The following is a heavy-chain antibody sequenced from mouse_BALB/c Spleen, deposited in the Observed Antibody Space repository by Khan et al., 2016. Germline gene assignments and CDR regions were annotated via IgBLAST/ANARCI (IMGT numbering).Heavy chain of an antibody. CDR2: IHYSGST. CDR3: TTSSSGYWYYFDY. V-gene: IGHV3-1*02. D-gene: IGHD3-1*01. J-gene: IGHJ2*01. Sequence: EVKLLESGPDLVKPSQSVSLTCTVTGYSITSHYSWHWIRHFPGNKVQWMGYIHYSGSTIYNPSLKSRISITRDTSKNQFFLQLNSVTTEDTATYYCTTSSSGYWYYFDYWGQGTTLTVSS. CDR1: GYSITSHYS.